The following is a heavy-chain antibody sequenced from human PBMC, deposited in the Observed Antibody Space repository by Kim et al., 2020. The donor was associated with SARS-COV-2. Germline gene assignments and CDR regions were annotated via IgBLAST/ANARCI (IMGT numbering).Heavy chain of an antibody. Sequence: SETLSLTCTVSGGSVSSGSYYWSWIRQPPGKGLEWIGYIYYCGSTNYNPSLKSRVTISVDTSKNQFSLKLSSVTAADTAVYYCARVRRRYRYCSSTSCLGHFDYWGQGTLVTVSS. V-gene: IGHV4-61*01. CDR2: IYYCGST. CDR3: ARVRRRYRYCSSTSCLGHFDY. D-gene: IGHD2-2*01. J-gene: IGHJ4*02. CDR1: GGSVSSGSYY.